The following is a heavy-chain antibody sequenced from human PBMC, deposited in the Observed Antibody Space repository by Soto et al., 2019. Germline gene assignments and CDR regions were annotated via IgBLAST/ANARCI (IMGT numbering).Heavy chain of an antibody. CDR1: ADTFSNYA. D-gene: IGHD5-12*01. CDR2: IIPIFGRA. J-gene: IGHJ4*02. V-gene: IGHV1-69*06. CDR3: AVLVTTTPAAY. Sequence: QVQLVQSGAVVKEPGSSVKVSCKASADTFSNYALSWVRQAPGQGLEWMGGIIPIFGRADYAQKFQGRVTITADKSTSTAYMDLRSLRSDDTAVYYCAVLVTTTPAAYWGQGTLVTVSS.